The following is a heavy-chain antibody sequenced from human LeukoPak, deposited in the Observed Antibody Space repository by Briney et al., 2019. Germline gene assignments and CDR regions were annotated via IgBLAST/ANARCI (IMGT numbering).Heavy chain of an antibody. CDR2: ISSSGSTI. Sequence: GGSLRLSCVASGFTFSNYEMNWVRQAPGKGLEWLSYISSSGSTIYYADSVKGRFTISRDNSKNTLSLQMNSLRVEDTAIYYCAKDIQLSTWGLGTMVTVSS. V-gene: IGHV3-48*03. CDR3: AKDIQLST. D-gene: IGHD3-16*02. J-gene: IGHJ3*01. CDR1: GFTFSNYE.